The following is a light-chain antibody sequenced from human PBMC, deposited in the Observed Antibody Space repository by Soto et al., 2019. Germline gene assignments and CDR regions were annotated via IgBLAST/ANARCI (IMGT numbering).Light chain of an antibody. CDR3: YSYAGSYTWV. V-gene: IGLV2-11*01. J-gene: IGLJ3*02. CDR1: SSDVGGYNY. CDR2: DVT. Sequence: QSALTQPRSVSGSPGQSVTISCTGTSSDVGGYNYVSWYQQHPGKAPKLMIYDVTKRPSGVPDRFSGSKSGNTAYLTISGLQAEDEADYYCYSYAGSYTWVFGGGTQLTVL.